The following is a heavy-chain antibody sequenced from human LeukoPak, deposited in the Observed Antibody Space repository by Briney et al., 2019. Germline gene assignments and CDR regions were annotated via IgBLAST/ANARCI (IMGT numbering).Heavy chain of an antibody. CDR2: IIPIFGTA. CDR1: GGTFSRYA. V-gene: IGHV1-69*13. CDR3: AWAFYYYGSGSYFPDY. J-gene: IGHJ4*02. Sequence: SVKVSCKAYGGTFSRYAISWVRQAPGQGLEWMGGIIPIFGTANYAQQFQGRVRITADESTSTAYMELSRLRSEDTAVYYCAWAFYYYGSGSYFPDYWGQGTLVTVSS. D-gene: IGHD3-10*01.